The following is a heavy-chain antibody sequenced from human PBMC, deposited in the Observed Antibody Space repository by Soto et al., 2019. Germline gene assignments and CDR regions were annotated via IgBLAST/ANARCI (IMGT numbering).Heavy chain of an antibody. CDR3: ARVAYDAFAI. Sequence: QVQLVESGGGLVKPGGSLRLSCAASGFTFSDYYMNWIRQAPGKGRERVSYISSSRSYTNYADSVKGRFTISTDNPKNSLYLQMNSLRAKDTAVYYCARVAYDAFAIWGQGTMVTVSS. J-gene: IGHJ3*02. D-gene: IGHD3-16*01. CDR1: GFTFSDYY. CDR2: ISSSRSYT. V-gene: IGHV3-11*05.